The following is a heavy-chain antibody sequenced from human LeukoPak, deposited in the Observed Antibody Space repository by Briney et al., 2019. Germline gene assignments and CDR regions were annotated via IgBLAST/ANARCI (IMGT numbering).Heavy chain of an antibody. Sequence: KPSETLSLTCTVSNAVSDGSISRYYWSWIRQSAGKGLEWIGRIYVTGSTNYNPSLKSRVTMSVDTSKNQFSLKLSSVTAADTAVYYCARASMVRGVIHAPSWGQGTLVTVSS. CDR3: ARASMVRGVIHAPS. D-gene: IGHD3-10*01. V-gene: IGHV4-4*07. CDR1: NAVSDGSISRYY. J-gene: IGHJ4*02. CDR2: IYVTGST.